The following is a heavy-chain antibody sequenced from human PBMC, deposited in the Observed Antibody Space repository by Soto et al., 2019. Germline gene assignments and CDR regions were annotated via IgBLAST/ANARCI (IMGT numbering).Heavy chain of an antibody. CDR3: ARGHYDFWSGYPNWLDP. J-gene: IGHJ5*02. CDR1: GYTFTSYG. CDR2: ISAYNGNT. D-gene: IGHD3-3*01. Sequence: ASVKVSCKASGYTFTSYGISWVRQAPGQGLEWMGWISAYNGNTNYAQKLQGRVTMTTDTSTSTAYMELRSLRSDDTAVYYCARGHYDFWSGYPNWLDPWGQGTLVTVYS. V-gene: IGHV1-18*04.